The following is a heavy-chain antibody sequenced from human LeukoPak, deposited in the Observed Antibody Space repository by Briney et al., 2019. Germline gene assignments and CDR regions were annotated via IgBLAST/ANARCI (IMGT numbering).Heavy chain of an antibody. CDR3: ARTSSIRLWETRHQAYYYYGMDV. J-gene: IGHJ6*02. D-gene: IGHD3-16*01. CDR1: GYTFTSYA. CDR2: IYAGNGNT. Sequence: ASVKVSCKASGYTFTSYAMHWVRPAPGQRLEWMGWIYAGNGNTKYSQKFQGRVTITRDTAASTAYMELSSLRTADSAVYYCARTSSIRLWETRHQAYYYYGMDVWGQGTTVTVSS. V-gene: IGHV1-3*01.